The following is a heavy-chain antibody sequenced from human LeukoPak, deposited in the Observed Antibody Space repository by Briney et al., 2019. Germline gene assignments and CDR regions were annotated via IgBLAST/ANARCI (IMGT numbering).Heavy chain of an antibody. J-gene: IGHJ3*02. Sequence: PGGSLRLSCEASGFMLSVYYMSWFRLAPGKGLEWIGYISPTGSYTTYADSVRGRFTISRDNAKNTLYLQMNSLRAEDTAVYYCARAVDYYDSSGWIWGRGTMVTVSS. CDR2: ISPTGSYT. CDR1: GFMLSVYY. V-gene: IGHV3-11*06. CDR3: ARAVDYYDSSGWI. D-gene: IGHD3-22*01.